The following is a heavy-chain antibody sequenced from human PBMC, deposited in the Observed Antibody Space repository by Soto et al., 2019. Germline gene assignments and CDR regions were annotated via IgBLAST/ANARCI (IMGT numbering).Heavy chain of an antibody. Sequence: SETLSLTCTVSGGSISSYYWSWIRQPPGKGLEWIGYIYYSGSTNYNPSLKSRVTISVDTAKNQFSLKLSSVTAADTAVYYCARDAPSYYYDSRYYYYGMDVWGQGTTVTVSS. CDR1: GGSISSYY. D-gene: IGHD3-22*01. CDR2: IYYSGST. J-gene: IGHJ6*02. CDR3: ARDAPSYYYDSRYYYYGMDV. V-gene: IGHV4-59*01.